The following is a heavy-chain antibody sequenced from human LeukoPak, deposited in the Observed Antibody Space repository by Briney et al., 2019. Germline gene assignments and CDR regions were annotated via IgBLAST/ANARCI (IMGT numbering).Heavy chain of an antibody. CDR3: ARLPYSSSYWRDY. V-gene: IGHV1-2*02. D-gene: IGHD6-13*01. Sequence: ASVKVSCKASGYTVTSYYMHWVRQAPGQGLEWMGWINPNSGGTNYAQKFQGRVTMTRDTSISTAYMELSRLRSDDTAVYYCARLPYSSSYWRDYWGQGTLVTVSS. J-gene: IGHJ4*02. CDR1: GYTVTSYY. CDR2: INPNSGGT.